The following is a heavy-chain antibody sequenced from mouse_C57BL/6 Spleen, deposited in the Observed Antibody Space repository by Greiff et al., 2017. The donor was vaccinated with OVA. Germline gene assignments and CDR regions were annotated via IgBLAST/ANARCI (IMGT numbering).Heavy chain of an antibody. CDR2: INPNNGGT. V-gene: IGHV1-18*01. CDR1: GYTFTDYN. J-gene: IGHJ4*01. CDR3: ARGGLRRYYYAMDY. Sequence: EVQLQQSGPELVKPGASVKIPCKASGYTFTDYNMDWVKQSHGKSLEWIGDINPNNGGTIYNQKFKGKATLTVDKSSSTAYMARRSLTSEDTAVYYCARGGLRRYYYAMDYWGQGTSVTVSS. D-gene: IGHD2-12*01.